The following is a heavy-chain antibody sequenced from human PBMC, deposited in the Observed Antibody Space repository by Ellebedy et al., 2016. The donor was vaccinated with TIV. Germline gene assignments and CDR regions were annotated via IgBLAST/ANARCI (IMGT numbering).Heavy chain of an antibody. V-gene: IGHV3-23*01. J-gene: IGHJ6*02. CDR1: GFTFSSYA. CDR3: AKEKTTGFFRTFYYYYYGMDV. D-gene: IGHD4-17*01. CDR2: ISGSGGST. Sequence: GESLKLSXAASGFTFSSYAMSWVRQAPGKGLEWVSAISGSGGSTYYADSVKGRFTISRDNSKNTLYLQMNSLRAEDTAVYYCAKEKTTGFFRTFYYYYYGMDVWGQGTTVTVSS.